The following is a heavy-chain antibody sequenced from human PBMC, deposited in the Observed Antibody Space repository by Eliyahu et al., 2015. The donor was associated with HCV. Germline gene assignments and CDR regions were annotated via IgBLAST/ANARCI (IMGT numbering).Heavy chain of an antibody. D-gene: IGHD6-19*01. Sequence: QVQLQESGPGLLKPSETLSLTCTVSGGSIXXYYWSWXRQPPGXGLEWXGDIHYSGSTNYNPSLKSRVTISVDTSKNQFSLNLTSVTAADTAMYYCASGGGGIAVTGTGGWFDPWGQGTLVTVSS. CDR1: GGSIXXYY. CDR2: IHYSGST. J-gene: IGHJ5*02. V-gene: IGHV4-59*01. CDR3: ASGGGGIAVTGTGGWFDP.